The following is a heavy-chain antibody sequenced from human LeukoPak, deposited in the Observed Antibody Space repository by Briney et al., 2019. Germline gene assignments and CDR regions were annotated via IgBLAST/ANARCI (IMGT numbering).Heavy chain of an antibody. Sequence: ASVKVSCKASGYTFTSYYIHWVRQAPGQGLEWLGIINPTGGSTIYAQRFQGRVTMTRDKSTSSVYMDPSTLTSEDTAVYYCARAEWSLGGHDAFDIWGQGTMVTVSS. CDR1: GYTFTSYY. D-gene: IGHD3-3*01. CDR3: ARAEWSLGGHDAFDI. J-gene: IGHJ3*02. CDR2: INPTGGST. V-gene: IGHV1-46*01.